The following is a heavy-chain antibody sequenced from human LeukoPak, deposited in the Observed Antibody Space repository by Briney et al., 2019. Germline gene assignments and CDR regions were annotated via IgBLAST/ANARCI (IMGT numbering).Heavy chain of an antibody. J-gene: IGHJ4*02. CDR2: ISSSSSYI. D-gene: IGHD3-3*01. V-gene: IGHV3-21*01. CDR1: GFTVSSNY. Sequence: GGSLRLSCAASGFTVSSNYMSWVRQAPGQGLEWVSSISSSSSYIYYADSVKGRFTISRDNAKNSLYLQMSGLRAEDTAVYYCARRYDFWSGYPAFDYWGQGTLVTVSS. CDR3: ARRYDFWSGYPAFDY.